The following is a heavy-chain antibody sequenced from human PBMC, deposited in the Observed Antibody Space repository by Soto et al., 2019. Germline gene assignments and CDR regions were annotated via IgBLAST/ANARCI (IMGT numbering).Heavy chain of an antibody. J-gene: IGHJ4*02. CDR2: IIPIFGTA. V-gene: IGHV1-69*13. CDR3: ARVFRGGAENPPYY. CDR1: GGTFSSYA. Sequence: GASVKVSCKASGGTFSSYAISWVRQAPGQGLEWMGGIIPIFGTANYAQKFQGRVTITADESTSTAYMELSSLRSEDTAVYYCARVFRGGAENPPYYWGKGSLVTVSS. D-gene: IGHD2-15*01.